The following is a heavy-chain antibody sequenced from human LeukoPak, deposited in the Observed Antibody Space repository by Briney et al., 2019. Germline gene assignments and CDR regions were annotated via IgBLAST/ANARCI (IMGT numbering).Heavy chain of an antibody. J-gene: IGHJ4*02. Sequence: SETLSLTCAAYGGSFSVYYWSWIRQPPGKGLEWIGEINDSGRTNYNPSLKSRVTIAVDTSKNQFSLKLSSVTAADTAVYYCARVGFRCSSTSCYVREFDYWGQGTLVTVSS. CDR1: GGSFSVYY. V-gene: IGHV4-34*01. D-gene: IGHD2-2*01. CDR3: ARVGFRCSSTSCYVREFDY. CDR2: INDSGRT.